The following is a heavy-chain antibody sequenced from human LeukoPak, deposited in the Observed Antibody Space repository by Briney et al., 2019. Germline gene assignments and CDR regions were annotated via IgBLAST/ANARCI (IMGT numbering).Heavy chain of an antibody. CDR1: GFTFSNYA. CDR3: ARETMGSTWPYFYYGMDV. V-gene: IGHV3-30-3*01. J-gene: IGHJ6*02. D-gene: IGHD6-13*01. Sequence: GGSLRLSCAASGFTFSNYAIHWVRQAAGKGLEWVSVTSYDGSNIYYADSVKGRFTISRDNSKNTLYLQMNSLRGEDTAVYYCARETMGSTWPYFYYGMDVWGQGTTVTVSS. CDR2: TSYDGSNI.